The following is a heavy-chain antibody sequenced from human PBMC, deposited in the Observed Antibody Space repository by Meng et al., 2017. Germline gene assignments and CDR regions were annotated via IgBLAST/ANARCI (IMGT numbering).Heavy chain of an antibody. Sequence: GQTGPSGVEAKEPRSPVKVAFKDSGSIFSNYAISWIRQPAGQGLEWMGGIIPMFARANSAQKFQGRIPITADDSPTTAYLDLRTLRYEDTAVYYCGRLGNVYGGNSEYWGQGTLVTVSS. V-gene: IGHV1-69*01. CDR2: IIPMFARA. D-gene: IGHD4-23*01. CDR1: GSIFSNYA. J-gene: IGHJ4*02. CDR3: GRLGNVYGGNSEY.